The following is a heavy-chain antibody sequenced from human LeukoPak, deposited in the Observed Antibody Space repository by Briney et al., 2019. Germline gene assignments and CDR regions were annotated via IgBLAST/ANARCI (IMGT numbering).Heavy chain of an antibody. CDR1: GYTFTSYD. CDR3: ATDYGDYVGWFDP. V-gene: IGHV1-8*01. D-gene: IGHD4-17*01. Sequence: GASVKVSCKASGYTFTSYDINWVRQATGQGLEWMGWMNPNSGDTGYAQKFQGRVIMTRNTSISTAYMELSSLRSEDTAVYYCATDYGDYVGWFDPWGQGTLVTVSS. CDR2: MNPNSGDT. J-gene: IGHJ5*02.